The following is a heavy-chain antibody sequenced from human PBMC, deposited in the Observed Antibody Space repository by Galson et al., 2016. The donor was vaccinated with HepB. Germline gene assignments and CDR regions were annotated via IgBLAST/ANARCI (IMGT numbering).Heavy chain of an antibody. CDR1: GGSFSGYY. Sequence: ETLSLTCAVFGGSFSGYYWSWIRQPPGKGLEWIGEISHSGSPIYNPSLTSRVTISADTSKNQFSLNLNSVTAADTAVYYCARDSLRNWNVDDLTHVWGQGTTVTVSS. CDR2: ISHSGSP. V-gene: IGHV4-34*01. D-gene: IGHD1-1*01. J-gene: IGHJ6*02. CDR3: ARDSLRNWNVDDLTHV.